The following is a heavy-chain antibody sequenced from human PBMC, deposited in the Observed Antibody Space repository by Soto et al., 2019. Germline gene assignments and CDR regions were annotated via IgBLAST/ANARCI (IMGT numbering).Heavy chain of an antibody. CDR2: INPSDGST. CDR1: GYTFAMHY. D-gene: IGHD3-10*01. V-gene: IGHV1-46*01. J-gene: IGHJ4*02. CDR3: AREDGCGGRRNDF. Sequence: QVQLVQSGAEVKKPGASVKISCKTSGYTFAMHYIHWVRQVPGQGLEWMGMINPSDGSTSYVQKFKGRVTMTRDTSATTVFLNMSRLTSHDTAVFYCAREDGCGGRRNDFWGQGTLVTVSS.